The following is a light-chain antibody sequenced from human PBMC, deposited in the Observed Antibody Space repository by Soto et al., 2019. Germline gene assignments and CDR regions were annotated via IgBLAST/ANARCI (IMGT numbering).Light chain of an antibody. CDR1: SSDVGGYNY. Sequence: QSALTQPASVSGSPGQSITISCTGTSSDVGGYNYVSWYQQHPGKAPKLMIYEVSNRPSGVSNRFSGSKSGNTASLTISGLQAEDEADYYCSSYSSSYTFYVFGTGTMLTVL. CDR2: EVS. V-gene: IGLV2-14*01. CDR3: SSYSSSYTFYV. J-gene: IGLJ1*01.